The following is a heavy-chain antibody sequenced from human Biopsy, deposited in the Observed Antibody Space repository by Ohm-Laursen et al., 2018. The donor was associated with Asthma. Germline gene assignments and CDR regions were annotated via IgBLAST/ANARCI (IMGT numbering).Heavy chain of an antibody. CDR3: ARGISRVTGLFDHFDS. CDR1: GDSIRRDY. D-gene: IGHD2-21*02. V-gene: IGHV4-59*01. CDR2: IYYSGST. Sequence: GTLSLTCTVSGDSIRRDYWSWIRQPPGRGLEWVGYIYYSGSTNYNPSLKSRVTISVDTSKNQFSLKLRSVTAADAAVYYCARGISRVTGLFDHFDSWGQGTLVTVSS. J-gene: IGHJ4*02.